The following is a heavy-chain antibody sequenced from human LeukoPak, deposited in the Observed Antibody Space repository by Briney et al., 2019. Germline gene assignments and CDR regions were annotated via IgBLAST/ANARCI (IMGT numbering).Heavy chain of an antibody. J-gene: IGHJ3*02. D-gene: IGHD6-19*01. Sequence: SETLSLTCAVYGGSFSGYYWSWIRQPPGKGLEWIGEINHSGSTNYNPSLKSRVTISVDTSKNQFSLKLSSVTAADTAVYYCARGRRWLVRSGGAFDIWGQGTMVTVSS. CDR3: ARGRRWLVRSGGAFDI. CDR2: INHSGST. CDR1: GGSFSGYY. V-gene: IGHV4-34*01.